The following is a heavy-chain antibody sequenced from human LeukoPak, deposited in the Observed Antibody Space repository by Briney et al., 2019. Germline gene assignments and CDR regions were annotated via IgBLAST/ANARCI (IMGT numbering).Heavy chain of an antibody. V-gene: IGHV3-23*01. D-gene: IGHD5-18*01. CDR3: ASNPSDTAMVIYYYYYMDV. CDR1: GLPFSSYA. Sequence: GGSESLLCAASGLPFSSYATLWARHSPGGGVVWVSDFRGSGGSTYYADSVNGRFTISRDNSKNTLYLQINSLRAEDTAVYYCASNPSDTAMVIYYYYYMDVWGKGTTVTVSS. CDR2: FRGSGGST. J-gene: IGHJ6*03.